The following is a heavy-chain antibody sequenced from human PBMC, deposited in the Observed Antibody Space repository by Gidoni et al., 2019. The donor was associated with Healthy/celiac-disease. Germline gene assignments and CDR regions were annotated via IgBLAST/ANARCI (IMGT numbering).Heavy chain of an antibody. CDR2: INPSGGST. CDR3: ARTLNSGSLRRVYYFDY. D-gene: IGHD1-26*01. Sequence: HVQLVHSGAEVKKPGAPVKVSCKASGYPFTSYYIHWVRQSPGQGLEWMGIINPSGGSTSYAQKFQGRGTMNRDTSTSTVYMELSSLRSEDKDGYYCARTLNSGSLRRVYYFDYWGQGTLVTVSS. J-gene: IGHJ4*02. CDR1: GYPFTSYY. V-gene: IGHV1-46*01.